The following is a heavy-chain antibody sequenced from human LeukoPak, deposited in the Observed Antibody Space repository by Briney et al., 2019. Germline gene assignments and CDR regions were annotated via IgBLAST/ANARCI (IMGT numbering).Heavy chain of an antibody. D-gene: IGHD3-16*01. J-gene: IGHJ4*02. V-gene: IGHV6-1*01. CDR3: AQDLVY. Sequence: HSQTLSLTCALSGDIVSSNSAAWDWIRQSPSRGLEWLGRTYYRSNWYYDYAVSVKSRITINPDTSKNQFSLQLNSVTPEDTAVYYCAQDLVYWGQGTLVTVSS. CDR2: TYYRSNWYY. CDR1: GDIVSSNSAA.